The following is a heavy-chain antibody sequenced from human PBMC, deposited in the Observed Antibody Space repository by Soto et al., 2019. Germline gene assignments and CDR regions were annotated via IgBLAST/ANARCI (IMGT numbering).Heavy chain of an antibody. CDR1: GFTFSSYD. J-gene: IGHJ4*02. D-gene: IGHD6-19*01. CDR3: ARSFRQWLVDS. CDR2: IWYDGSNK. Sequence: PGGSLSLSCAASGFTFSSYDMHWVRQAPGKGLEWVGIIWYDGSNKYYADSVKGRFTISRDNSKNTLYLEVNSLRPDDTAVYYCARSFRQWLVDSWGQGALVTVSS. V-gene: IGHV3-33*01.